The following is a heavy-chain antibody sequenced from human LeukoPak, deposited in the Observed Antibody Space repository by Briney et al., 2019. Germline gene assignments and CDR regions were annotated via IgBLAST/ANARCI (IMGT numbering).Heavy chain of an antibody. CDR2: ISAYNGNT. CDR1: GYTFTSYG. V-gene: IGHV1-18*01. D-gene: IGHD4-11*01. CDR3: ASPTVTTSHYYGMDV. Sequence: ASVKVSCKASGYTFTSYGISWVRQAPGQGLEWMGWISAYNGNTNYAQRLQGRVTMTTDTSTSTAYMELRSLRSDDTAVYYCASPTVTTSHYYGMDVWGQGTTVTVSS. J-gene: IGHJ6*02.